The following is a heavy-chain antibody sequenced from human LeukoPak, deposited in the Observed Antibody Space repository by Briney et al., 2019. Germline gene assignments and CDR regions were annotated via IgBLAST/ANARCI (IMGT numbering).Heavy chain of an antibody. CDR3: ARGGLQGVVLSYMDV. D-gene: IGHD2/OR15-2a*01. Sequence: SETLSLTCAVYGGSFSGYYWSWIRQPPGKGLEWIGEINHSGSTNYNPSLKSRVTISVDTSKNQFSLKLSSVTAADTAVYYCARGGLQGVVLSYMDVWGKGTTVTVSS. CDR2: INHSGST. J-gene: IGHJ6*03. CDR1: GGSFSGYY. V-gene: IGHV4-34*01.